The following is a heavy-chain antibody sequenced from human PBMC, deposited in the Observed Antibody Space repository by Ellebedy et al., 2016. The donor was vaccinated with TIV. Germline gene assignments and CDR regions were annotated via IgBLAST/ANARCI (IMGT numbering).Heavy chain of an antibody. CDR3: ARHGRGIPSEY. CDR2: INSDGSST. J-gene: IGHJ4*02. D-gene: IGHD6-13*01. CDR1: GFTFSSYW. Sequence: GGSLRLSXAASGFTFSSYWMHWVRQAPGKGLVWVSRINSDGSSTSYADSVKGRFTISRDNAKNTLYLQMNSLRAEDTAVYYCARHGRGIPSEYWGQGTLVTVSS. V-gene: IGHV3-74*01.